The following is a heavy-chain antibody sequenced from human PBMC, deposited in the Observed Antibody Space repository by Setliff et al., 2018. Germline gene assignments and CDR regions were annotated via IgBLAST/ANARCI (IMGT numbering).Heavy chain of an antibody. J-gene: IGHJ6*02. CDR1: GFTFDDYG. Sequence: GGSLRLSCAASGFTFDDYGMSWVRQVPGKGLEWLSKISGDGNTVYYADSVRGRFTISRDNAKNSLYLQMNSLRAEDSAVYYCARDGVFYAMDFWGQGTTVTVSS. CDR2: ISGDGNTV. D-gene: IGHD3-10*01. V-gene: IGHV3-11*04. CDR3: ARDGVFYAMDF.